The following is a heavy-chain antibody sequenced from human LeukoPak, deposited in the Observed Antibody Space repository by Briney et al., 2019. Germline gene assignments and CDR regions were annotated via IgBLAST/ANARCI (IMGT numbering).Heavy chain of an antibody. CDR2: INHSGST. CDR3: ARWGSIAVAGYYYYGMDV. V-gene: IGHV4-34*01. CDR1: GGSFSGYY. D-gene: IGHD6-19*01. Sequence: SETLSLTCAVYGGSFSGYYWSWIRQPPGKGLEWIGEINHSGSTNYNPSLKSRATISVDTSKNQFSLKLSSVTAADTAVHYCARWGSIAVAGYYYYGMDVWGKGTTVTVSS. J-gene: IGHJ6*04.